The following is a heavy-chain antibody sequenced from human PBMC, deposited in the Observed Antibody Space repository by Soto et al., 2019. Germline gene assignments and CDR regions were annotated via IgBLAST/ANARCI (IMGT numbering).Heavy chain of an antibody. D-gene: IGHD3-9*01. J-gene: IGHJ4*02. Sequence: GGSLRLSCAASGFTFSSYAMHWVRQAPGKGLEWVAVISYDGSNKYYADSVKGRFTISRDNSKNTLYLQMNSLRAEDTAVYYCARDDNYDILTGYFTPLRVWGQGTLVTAPQ. CDR2: ISYDGSNK. CDR3: ARDDNYDILTGYFTPLRV. CDR1: GFTFSSYA. V-gene: IGHV3-30-3*01.